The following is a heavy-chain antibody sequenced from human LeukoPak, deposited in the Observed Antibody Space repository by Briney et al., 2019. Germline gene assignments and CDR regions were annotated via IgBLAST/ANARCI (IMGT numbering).Heavy chain of an antibody. CDR1: GFTFSSYS. J-gene: IGHJ4*02. Sequence: GGSLRLSCAASGFTFSSYSMNWVRQAPGKGLEWVSSISSSSSYIYYADSVKDRFTISRDNAKNSLYLQMNSLRAEDTAVYYCARTRSDEYSSNRWGDTDDYWGQGTLVTVSS. CDR2: ISSSSSYI. D-gene: IGHD6-6*01. V-gene: IGHV3-21*01. CDR3: ARTRSDEYSSNRWGDTDDY.